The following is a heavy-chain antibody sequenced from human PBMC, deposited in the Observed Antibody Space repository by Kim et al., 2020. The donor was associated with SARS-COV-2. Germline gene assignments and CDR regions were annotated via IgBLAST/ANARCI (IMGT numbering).Heavy chain of an antibody. CDR1: GYTFTSYG. D-gene: IGHD3-3*01. CDR2: ISAYNGNT. J-gene: IGHJ6*03. Sequence: ASVKVSCKASGYTFTSYGISWVRQAPGQGLEWMGWISAYNGNTNYAQKLQGRVTMTTDTSTCTAYMELRSLRSDDTAVYYCARWKIRFLEWPPRANYYYYMDVWGKGTTVTVSS. V-gene: IGHV1-18*01. CDR3: ARWKIRFLEWPPRANYYYYMDV.